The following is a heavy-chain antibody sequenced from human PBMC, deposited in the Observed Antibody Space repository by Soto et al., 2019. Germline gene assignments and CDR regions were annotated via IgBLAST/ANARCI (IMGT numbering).Heavy chain of an antibody. CDR1: GFTFSSYS. CDR3: ARDGAGDYYYYYGMDV. J-gene: IGHJ6*02. Sequence: EVQLVESGGGLVQPGGSLRLSCAASGFTFSSYSMNWVRQAPGKGLEWVSYISSSSSTIYYADSVKGRFTISRDNAKNSLYLQMNSLRAEDTAVYYCARDGAGDYYYYYGMDVWGQGTTVTVSS. D-gene: IGHD3-16*01. V-gene: IGHV3-48*01. CDR2: ISSSSSTI.